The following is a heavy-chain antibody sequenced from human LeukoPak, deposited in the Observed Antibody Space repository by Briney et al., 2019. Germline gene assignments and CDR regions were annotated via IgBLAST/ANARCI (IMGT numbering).Heavy chain of an antibody. Sequence: GRSLRLSCAASGFNFGSYGMHWVRQAPGKGLERVAFMSYDGSNKYYIDSMKGRLTISRDNFKNTLDLQMNSLRPEDTAVYYCATTLRIAVTGFQCFQHWGQGTLVTVSS. CDR2: MSYDGSNK. J-gene: IGHJ1*01. V-gene: IGHV3-30*03. CDR3: ATTLRIAVTGFQCFQH. D-gene: IGHD6-13*01. CDR1: GFNFGSYG.